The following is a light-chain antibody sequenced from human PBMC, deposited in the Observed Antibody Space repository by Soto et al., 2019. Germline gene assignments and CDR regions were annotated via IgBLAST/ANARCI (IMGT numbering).Light chain of an antibody. J-gene: IGLJ3*02. Sequence: QLVLTQSSSASASLGSSVKLTCTLSSGHSSYIIAWHQQQPGKAPRYLMKLEGSGSYNTGSGVPDRFSGSSSGADRYLTISILQFEDEADYYCETWDGNTRVFGGGTKLTVL. V-gene: IGLV4-60*02. CDR2: LEGSGSY. CDR1: SGHSSYI. CDR3: ETWDGNTRV.